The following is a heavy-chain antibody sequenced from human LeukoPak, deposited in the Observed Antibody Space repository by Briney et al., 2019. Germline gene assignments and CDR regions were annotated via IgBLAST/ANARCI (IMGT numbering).Heavy chain of an antibody. CDR2: INIGGTNT. V-gene: IGHV3-11*01. J-gene: IGHJ5*02. CDR1: GYTFNDYY. CDR3: ATDGAGFDT. Sequence: PGGSLRLSCAASGYTFNDYYMSWIRQAPGKGLEWLSYINIGGTNTHYADSVKGRFTISRDNAKKSLYLEMNNLRAEDTAVYYCATDGAGFDTWGQGVLVTVSS.